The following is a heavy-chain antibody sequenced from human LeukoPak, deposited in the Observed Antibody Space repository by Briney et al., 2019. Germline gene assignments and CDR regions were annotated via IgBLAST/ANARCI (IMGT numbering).Heavy chain of an antibody. Sequence: SETLSLTCTVPGGSISSYYWSWIRQPAGKGLEWIGRIYTSGSTNYNPSLKSRVTMSVDTSKNQFSLKLSSVTAADTAVYYCARDPLYSSSWEFDYWGQGTLVTVSS. CDR3: ARDPLYSSSWEFDY. CDR2: IYTSGST. CDR1: GGSISSYY. D-gene: IGHD6-13*01. V-gene: IGHV4-4*07. J-gene: IGHJ4*02.